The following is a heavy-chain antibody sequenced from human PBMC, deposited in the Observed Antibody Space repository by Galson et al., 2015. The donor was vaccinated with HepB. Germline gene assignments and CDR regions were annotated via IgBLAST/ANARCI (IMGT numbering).Heavy chain of an antibody. V-gene: IGHV3-66*01. Sequence: SLRLSCAASGFTVSSNYISWVRQAPGKGLEWVSVIYSGGSTYYADSVKGRFTISRDNSKNTLYLQMNSLRAEDTAVYYCALGVALWFGEPSAFDIWGQGTMVTVSS. D-gene: IGHD3-10*01. CDR2: IYSGGST. CDR1: GFTVSSNY. J-gene: IGHJ3*02. CDR3: ALGVALWFGEPSAFDI.